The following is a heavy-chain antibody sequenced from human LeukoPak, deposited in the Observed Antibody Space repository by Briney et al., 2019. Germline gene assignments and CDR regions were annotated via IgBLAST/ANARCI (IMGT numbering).Heavy chain of an antibody. CDR3: ARDFDDILTGYGYYYGMDV. CDR2: INHSGST. Sequence: SETLSLTCAVYGGSFSGYYWSWIRQPPGKGLEWIGEINHSGSTNYNPSLKSRVTISVDTSKNQFSLKLSSVTAADTAVYYCARDFDDILTGYGYYYGMDVWGQGTTVTVSS. V-gene: IGHV4-34*01. CDR1: GGSFSGYY. J-gene: IGHJ6*02. D-gene: IGHD3-9*01.